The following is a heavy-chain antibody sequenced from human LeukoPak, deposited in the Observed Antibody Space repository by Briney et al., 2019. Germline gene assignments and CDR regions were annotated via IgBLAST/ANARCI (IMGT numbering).Heavy chain of an antibody. CDR1: GYSISNGYY. D-gene: IGHD3-22*01. J-gene: IGHJ4*02. V-gene: IGHV4-38-2*02. CDR3: ARARYYDSSGYGDYFDY. CDR2: IYYSGST. Sequence: TSETLSLTCTVSGYSISNGYYWGWIRQPPGTGLEWIGSIYYSGSTYYNPSLKSRVTISVDTSKNQFSLKLSSVTAADTAVYYCARARYYDSSGYGDYFDYWGQGTLVTVSS.